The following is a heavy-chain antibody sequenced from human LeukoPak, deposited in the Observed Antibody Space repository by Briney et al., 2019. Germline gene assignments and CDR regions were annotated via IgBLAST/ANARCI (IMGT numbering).Heavy chain of an antibody. CDR3: ARGVFDY. Sequence: SGTLSLTCAVYGGSFSGYYWSWIRQPPGKGLEWIGEINHSGSTNYNPSLKSRVTISVDTSKNQFSLKLSSVTAADTAVYYCARGVFDYWGQGTLVTVSS. CDR1: GGSFSGYY. J-gene: IGHJ4*02. CDR2: INHSGST. V-gene: IGHV4-34*01.